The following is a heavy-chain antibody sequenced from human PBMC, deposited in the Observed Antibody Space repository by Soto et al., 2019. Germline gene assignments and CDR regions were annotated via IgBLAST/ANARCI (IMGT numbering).Heavy chain of an antibody. V-gene: IGHV3-74*01. Sequence: EVQLVESGGGLVQPGGSLRLSCAASGFTFSSYWMHWVRQAPGKGLVWVPRINSDGSSTRYADSVKGRFTISRDNAKNTLYLKMNSVRAEDTAVYYCASREVMTTVITRGVVGYWGQGTLVTVSS. CDR2: INSDGSST. CDR1: GFTFSSYW. D-gene: IGHD4-17*01. J-gene: IGHJ4*02. CDR3: ASREVMTTVITRGVVGY.